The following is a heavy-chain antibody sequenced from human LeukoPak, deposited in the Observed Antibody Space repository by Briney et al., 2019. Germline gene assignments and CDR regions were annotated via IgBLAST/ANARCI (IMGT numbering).Heavy chain of an antibody. J-gene: IGHJ4*02. CDR1: GGSISSYY. D-gene: IGHD3-22*01. V-gene: IGHV4-59*01. Sequence: SETLSLTCTVSGGSISSYYWSWIRQPPGKGLEWIGYIYYSGSTNYNPSLKSRVTISVDTSKNQFSLQLSSVTAADTAVYSCASHRVDYYDSSGYFSALFDSWGQGTLVTVSS. CDR3: ASHRVDYYDSSGYFSALFDS. CDR2: IYYSGST.